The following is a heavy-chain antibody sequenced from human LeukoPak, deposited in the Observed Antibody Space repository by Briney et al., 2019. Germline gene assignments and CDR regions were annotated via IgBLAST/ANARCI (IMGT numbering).Heavy chain of an antibody. Sequence: SSETLSLTCTVSGGSISTYYWSWIRQPPGKGLEWIGYAYYTGSTNYNPSLKSRVTISLNPSKNQFSLMLSSVTAADTAVYFCARGERRDGYTFGYWGQGTLVTVSS. J-gene: IGHJ4*02. D-gene: IGHD5-24*01. CDR2: AYYTGST. CDR1: GGSISTYY. V-gene: IGHV4-59*01. CDR3: ARGERRDGYTFGY.